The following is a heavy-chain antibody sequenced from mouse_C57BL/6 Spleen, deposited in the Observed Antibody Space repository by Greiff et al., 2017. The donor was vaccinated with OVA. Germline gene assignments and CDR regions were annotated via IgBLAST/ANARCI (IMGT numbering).Heavy chain of an antibody. CDR2: INYDGSST. J-gene: IGHJ4*01. Sequence: EVQLVESEGGLVQPGSSMKLSCTASGFTFSDYYMAWVRQVPEKGLEWVANINYDGSSTYYLDSLKSRFIISRDNAKNILYLQMSSLKSEDTATYYCARGSGTDAMDYWGQGTSVTVSS. V-gene: IGHV5-16*01. CDR1: GFTFSDYY. CDR3: ARGSGTDAMDY. D-gene: IGHD4-1*01.